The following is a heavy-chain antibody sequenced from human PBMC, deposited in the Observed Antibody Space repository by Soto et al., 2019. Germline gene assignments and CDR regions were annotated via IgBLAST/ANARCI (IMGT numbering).Heavy chain of an antibody. D-gene: IGHD3-22*01. V-gene: IGHV1-69*06. J-gene: IGHJ5*02. CDR2: IIPIFGTT. CDR3: ARDRTDSGYYTNWLDP. Sequence: SVKVSCKASGGTFGSDAITWVRQAPGQGLEWVGRIIPIFGTTNYAQNLQGRVTISADKSTLTSYMELHSLASDDTALYYCARDRTDSGYYTNWLDPWGQGTQVTVSS. CDR1: GGTFGSDA.